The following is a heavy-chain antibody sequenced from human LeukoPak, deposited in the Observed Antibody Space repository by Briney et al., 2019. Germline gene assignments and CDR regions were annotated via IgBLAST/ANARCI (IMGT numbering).Heavy chain of an antibody. D-gene: IGHD1/OR15-1a*01. CDR1: GFTFSSYA. V-gene: IGHV3-21*01. CDR2: ISSSTNYI. J-gene: IGHJ4*02. CDR3: ARGGGCNNS. Sequence: PGGSLRLSCAASGFTFSSYAMNWVRQAPGKGLEWVSYISSSTNYIYYADSVKGRFTISRDNAKNSLYLRMNSLRAEDTAVYYWARGGGCNNSGGQEPRAPFSS.